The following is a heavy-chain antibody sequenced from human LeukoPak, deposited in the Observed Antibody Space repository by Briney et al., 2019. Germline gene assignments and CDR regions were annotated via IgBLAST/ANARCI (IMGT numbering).Heavy chain of an antibody. V-gene: IGHV2-5*01. CDR3: AHAYVGTRPVRGVRSRTSDY. Sequence: ESGPTLVKPTQTLTLTCTFFGFSLSTRGLGVGWIRQSPGKALEWLELLDWTDSKHYSPSLKSRLTITKDTSKNQVVLTMTNMDPMDTATYYCAHAYVGTRPVRGVRSRTSDYWGQGTLVTVSS. J-gene: IGHJ4*02. CDR2: LDWTDSK. CDR1: GFSLSTRGLG. D-gene: IGHD3-10*01.